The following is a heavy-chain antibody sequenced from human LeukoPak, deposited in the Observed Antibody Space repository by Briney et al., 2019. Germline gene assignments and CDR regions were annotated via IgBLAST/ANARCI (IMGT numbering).Heavy chain of an antibody. D-gene: IGHD2-8*02. CDR3: ASAHYEATGLGYYFKF. CDR2: VYHTGTT. J-gene: IGHJ4*02. Sequence: PSETLSLTCNVSGYSISSGYYWDWIRQSPGKGLEWIGTVYHTGTTYYSPSLKSRLAISLDTSTNRFSLKLTSVTATDTAVYYCASAHYEATGLGYYFKFWDQGTLVSVSS. CDR1: GYSISSGYY. V-gene: IGHV4-38-2*02.